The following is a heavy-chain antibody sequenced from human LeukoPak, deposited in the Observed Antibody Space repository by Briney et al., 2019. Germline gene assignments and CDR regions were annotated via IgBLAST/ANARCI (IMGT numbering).Heavy chain of an antibody. CDR3: ARDKLGGYDYGLFDY. CDR1: GFTFSSYS. Sequence: GGSLRLSCAASGFTFSSYSMNWVRQAPGKGLEWVSSISSSSSYIYYADSVKGRFTISRDNAKNSLYLQMNSLRAEDTAVYYWARDKLGGYDYGLFDYWGQGTLVTVSS. V-gene: IGHV3-21*01. D-gene: IGHD5-12*01. CDR2: ISSSSSYI. J-gene: IGHJ4*02.